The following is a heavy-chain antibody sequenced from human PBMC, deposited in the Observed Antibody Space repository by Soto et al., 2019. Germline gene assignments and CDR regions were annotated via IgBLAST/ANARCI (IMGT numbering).Heavy chain of an antibody. Sequence: GGSLRLSCAASGFTFNTYEFNWVRQAPGKGLEWISYISVSGNIIKYADSVKGRFTISRDNAENSLHLQMENLRVDDTGIYFRVRDTMRASAAASLDYWGQGTQVTAPQ. CDR1: GFTFNTYE. CDR3: VRDTMRASAAASLDY. CDR2: ISVSGNII. J-gene: IGHJ4*02. D-gene: IGHD6-13*01. V-gene: IGHV3-48*03.